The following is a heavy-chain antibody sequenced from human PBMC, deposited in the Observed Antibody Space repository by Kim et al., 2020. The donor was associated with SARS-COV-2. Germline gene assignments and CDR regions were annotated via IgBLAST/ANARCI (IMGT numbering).Heavy chain of an antibody. CDR1: GYTFTGYA. D-gene: IGHD3-22*01. CDR2: INADNGNT. CDR3: AREGPSSGTLCFDY. J-gene: IGHJ4*02. V-gene: IGHV1-3*01. Sequence: ASVKVSCKASGYTFTGYAINWVRQAPGQRLEWLGWINADNGNTTYAQAFQGRLIITMDTSATTAYMELSSLKAEDTAVYYCAREGPSSGTLCFDYWGLGTLVTVSS.